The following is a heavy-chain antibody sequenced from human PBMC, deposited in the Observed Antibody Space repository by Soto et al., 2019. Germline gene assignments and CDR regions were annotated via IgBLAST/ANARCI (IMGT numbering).Heavy chain of an antibody. Sequence: SETLSLTCSVSGYSVSSSDYYCAWIRQPPGKGLAWIGSMLYSGLTYYNPSLKSRVTLSVDTSKNQFSVRLNSVTASDTAVYYCDKRSVSLSGPYGLHVWGQGTTVTVS. CDR1: GYSVSSSDYY. CDR3: DKRSVSLSGPYGLHV. D-gene: IGHD2-15*01. J-gene: IGHJ6*02. V-gene: IGHV4-39*01. CDR2: MLYSGLT.